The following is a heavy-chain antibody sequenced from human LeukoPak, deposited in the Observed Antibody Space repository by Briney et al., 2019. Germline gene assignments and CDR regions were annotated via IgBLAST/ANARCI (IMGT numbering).Heavy chain of an antibody. CDR3: ARDLGNSNFDY. J-gene: IGHJ4*02. V-gene: IGHV1-46*01. CDR2: INPSGGST. D-gene: IGHD4-23*01. CDR1: GYTFTSYY. Sequence: ASVKVSCKASGYTFTSYYMHWVRQAPGQGLEWIGIINPSGGSTSYAQKFQGRVTMTRDTSTSTVYMELSSPRSEDTAVYYCARDLGNSNFDYWGQGTLVTVSS.